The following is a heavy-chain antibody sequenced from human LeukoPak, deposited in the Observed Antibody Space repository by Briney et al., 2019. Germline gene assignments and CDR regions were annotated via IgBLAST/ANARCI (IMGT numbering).Heavy chain of an antibody. J-gene: IGHJ5*02. CDR3: ACQKRLYSSSWGRADWFDP. CDR2: IIPIFGTA. Sequence: ASVKVSCKASGGTFSSYAISWVRQAPGQGLEWMGGIIPIFGTANYAQKFQGRVTITTDESTSTAYMELSSLRSEDTAVYYCACQKRLYSSSWGRADWFDPWGQGTLVTVYS. D-gene: IGHD6-13*01. CDR1: GGTFSSYA. V-gene: IGHV1-69*05.